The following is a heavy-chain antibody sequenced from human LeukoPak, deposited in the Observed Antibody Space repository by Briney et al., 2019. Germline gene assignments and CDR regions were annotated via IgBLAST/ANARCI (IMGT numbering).Heavy chain of an antibody. CDR2: INPNSGGT. CDR1: GGTFISYA. J-gene: IGHJ4*02. V-gene: IGHV1-2*06. D-gene: IGHD3-22*01. CDR3: ARDWSYYDSSGYYYR. Sequence: ASVKVSCKASGGTFISYAISWVRQAPGQGLEWMGRINPNSGGTNYAQKFQGRVTMTRDTSISTAYMELSRLRSDDTAVYYCARDWSYYDSSGYYYRWGQGTLVTVSS.